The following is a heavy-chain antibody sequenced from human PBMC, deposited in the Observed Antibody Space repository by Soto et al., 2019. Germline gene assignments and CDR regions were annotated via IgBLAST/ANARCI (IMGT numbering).Heavy chain of an antibody. J-gene: IGHJ6*02. V-gene: IGHV5-10-1*01. CDR1: GYSFTGHW. Sequence: LTISCKGSGYSFTGHWISWVRQMPGKGLEWMGMVDPSGSYATYSPSFQGHVTISTDKAIATAYLQWSSLEAPDTAMYYCARHLAQTSGAKYGFDVWGQGTTVTVSS. CDR3: ARHLAQTSGAKYGFDV. D-gene: IGHD1-26*01. CDR2: VDPSGSYA.